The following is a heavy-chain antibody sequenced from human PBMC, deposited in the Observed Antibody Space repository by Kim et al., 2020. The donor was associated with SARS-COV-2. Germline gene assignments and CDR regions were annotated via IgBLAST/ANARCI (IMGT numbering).Heavy chain of an antibody. CDR3: AKLVNSGSYVDAFDI. Sequence: GGSLRLSCAASGFTFSNYGMHWVRQAPGKGLEWVAVISYDGSNKYYSDSVKGRFTISRDNSKNTLYLQMNSLRAEDTAVYYCAKLVNSGSYVDAFDIWGQGTMVTVSS. CDR2: ISYDGSNK. J-gene: IGHJ3*02. V-gene: IGHV3-30*18. D-gene: IGHD1-26*01. CDR1: GFTFSNYG.